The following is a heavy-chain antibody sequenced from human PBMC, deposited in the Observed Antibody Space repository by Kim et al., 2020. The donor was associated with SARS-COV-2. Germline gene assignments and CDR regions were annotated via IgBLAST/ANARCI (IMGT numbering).Heavy chain of an antibody. V-gene: IGHV3-23*01. Sequence: HVDSGKGRFTIHRDNSKNTLYLQMSTLRADDTAVYYCMKGVWVSIWDHWGQGTLVTVSS. D-gene: IGHD3-16*02. CDR3: MKGVWVSIWDH. J-gene: IGHJ4*02.